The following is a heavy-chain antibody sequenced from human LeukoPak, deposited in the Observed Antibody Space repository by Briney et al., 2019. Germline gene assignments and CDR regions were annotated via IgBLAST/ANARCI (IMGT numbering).Heavy chain of an antibody. Sequence: PGGSLRLSCAASGFTFSSYSMNWVRQAPGKGLEWVSSISSSSSYIYYADSVKGRFTISRDNAKNSLYLQMNSLRAEDTAVYYCARLFPIFGVVIRGWFDPWGQGTLVTVSS. J-gene: IGHJ5*02. D-gene: IGHD3-3*01. CDR2: ISSSSSYI. CDR1: GFTFSSYS. CDR3: ARLFPIFGVVIRGWFDP. V-gene: IGHV3-21*01.